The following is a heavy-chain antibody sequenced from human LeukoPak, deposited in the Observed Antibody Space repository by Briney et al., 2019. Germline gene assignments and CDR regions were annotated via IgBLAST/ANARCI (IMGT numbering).Heavy chain of an antibody. D-gene: IGHD2-8*02. J-gene: IGHJ5*02. CDR1: GGSFSGYY. CDR2: INHSGST. V-gene: IGHV4-34*01. CDR3: ARGLPRVTGKRFDP. Sequence: SETLSLTCAVYGGSFSGYYWSWIRQPPGKGLEWIGEINHSGSTNYNPSFKSRVTISVDTSKNQFSLKLSSVTAADTAVYYCARGLPRVTGKRFDPWGQGTLVTVSS.